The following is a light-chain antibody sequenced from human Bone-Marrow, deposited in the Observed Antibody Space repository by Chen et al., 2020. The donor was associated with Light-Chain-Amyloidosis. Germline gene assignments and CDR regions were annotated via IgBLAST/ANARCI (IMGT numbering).Light chain of an antibody. V-gene: IGKV3-15*01. Sequence: EIVMTQSPATLSVSPGESATLSCRASQSVGKKLAWYQQTPGQAPRLLIYDIITRATGIPARFSGSGSGTEFTLSISGLQSEDFAVYCWQHYKNWPPTFGQGTKVEIK. CDR3: QHYKNWPPT. CDR1: QSVGKK. CDR2: DII. J-gene: IGKJ1*01.